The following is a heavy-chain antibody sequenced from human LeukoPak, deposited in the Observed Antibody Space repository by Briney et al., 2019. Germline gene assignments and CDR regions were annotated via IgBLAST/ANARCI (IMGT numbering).Heavy chain of an antibody. J-gene: IGHJ3*02. CDR3: ARAGWEWTFDI. Sequence: GGSLRLSCEASGFTFSTYSMNWVRQAPGQGLEWVSSISSSSYIYYADSVKGRFTISRDNAKNSLYLHMNSLRAEDTAVYYCARAGWEWTFDIWGQGTMVTVSS. D-gene: IGHD3-3*01. CDR1: GFTFSTYS. V-gene: IGHV3-21*01. CDR2: ISSSSYI.